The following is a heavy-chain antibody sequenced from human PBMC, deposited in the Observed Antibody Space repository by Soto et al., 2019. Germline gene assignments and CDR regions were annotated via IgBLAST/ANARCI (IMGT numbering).Heavy chain of an antibody. D-gene: IGHD3-3*01. J-gene: IGHJ3*02. Sequence: GGSLRLSCTASGFTFSSYSMDWVRHAPLNWLEWVSSISSSSSYIYYADSLKGRFTISRDNAKNSLYLQMNSLRAEDTAVYYCARERGRFFEWLRDDFDIWGQGTMVPVSS. CDR2: ISSSSSYI. CDR1: GFTFSSYS. V-gene: IGHV3-21*01. CDR3: ARERGRFFEWLRDDFDI.